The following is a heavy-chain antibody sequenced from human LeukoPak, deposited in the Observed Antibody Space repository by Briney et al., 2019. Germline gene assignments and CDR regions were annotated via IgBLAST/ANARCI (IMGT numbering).Heavy chain of an antibody. CDR2: ISGSGGST. CDR1: GFTFSSYA. V-gene: IGHV3-23*01. CDR3: AREWSLAPDSYGMDV. J-gene: IGHJ6*02. D-gene: IGHD1-26*01. Sequence: TGGSLRLSCAASGFTFSSYAMSWVRQAPGKGLEWVSAISGSGGSTYYADSVKGRFTISRDNSKNTLYLQMNSLRAEDTAVYYCAREWSLAPDSYGMDVWGQGTTVTVSS.